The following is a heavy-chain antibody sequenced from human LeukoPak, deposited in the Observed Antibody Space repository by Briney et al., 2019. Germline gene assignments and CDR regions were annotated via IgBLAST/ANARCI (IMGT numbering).Heavy chain of an antibody. CDR1: GGSISSGGYY. D-gene: IGHD6-6*01. CDR2: IYYSGST. CDR3: ARVWVGSSSFSYYYYYYMDV. J-gene: IGHJ6*03. V-gene: IGHV4-31*03. Sequence: SQTLSLTCTVSGGSISSGGYYWSWIRQHPGKGLEWIGYIYYSGSTYYNPSLKSRVTISVDTSKNQFSLKLSSVTAADTAVYYCARVWVGSSSFSYYYYYYMDVWGKGTTVTVSS.